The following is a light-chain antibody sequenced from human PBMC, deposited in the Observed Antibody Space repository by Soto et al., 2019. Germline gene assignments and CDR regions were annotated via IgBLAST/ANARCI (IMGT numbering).Light chain of an antibody. CDR1: PSVSSSY. CDR2: GAS. CDR3: QADGSSPMYT. Sequence: EIVLTQSPGTLSLSPGERATLSCRASPSVSSSYLAWYQQKPGQAPSLLIYGASSTSTGIPGTFSGSGSGTDFNLTITSLEPNDVEVDYCQADGSSPMYTFGQGTKLEIK. V-gene: IGKV3-20*01. J-gene: IGKJ2*01.